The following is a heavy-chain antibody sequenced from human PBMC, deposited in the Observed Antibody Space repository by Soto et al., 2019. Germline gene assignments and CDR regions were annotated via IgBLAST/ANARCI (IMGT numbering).Heavy chain of an antibody. D-gene: IGHD2-15*01. Sequence: EVHLLESGGDLVQPGGSLRLSCAASGFTFSNYAMSWVRQAPGKGLDWVSGISVSAASTFYADSVKGRFPISRDNSKNSLYLQMYSMRAEDTAGYYCAKWSGTYCCCGICYLDDPFDYWGQGTLVTVAA. V-gene: IGHV3-23*01. CDR3: AKWSGTYCCCGICYLDDPFDY. J-gene: IGHJ4*02. CDR1: GFTFSNYA. CDR2: ISVSAAST.